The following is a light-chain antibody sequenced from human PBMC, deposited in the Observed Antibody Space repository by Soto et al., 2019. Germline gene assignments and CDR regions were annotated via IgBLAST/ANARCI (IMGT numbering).Light chain of an antibody. J-gene: IGLJ1*01. V-gene: IGLV1-44*01. Sequence: QSVLTQPPSASGTPGQRVTISCSGSSSNIGINAVNWYQQLPGTAPKLLMYDNNQRPSGVPDRVSGSKSGTSASLAISGLQSDDEADYYCASWDDSLNGLRFGTGTKLTVL. CDR2: DNN. CDR1: SSNIGINA. CDR3: ASWDDSLNGLR.